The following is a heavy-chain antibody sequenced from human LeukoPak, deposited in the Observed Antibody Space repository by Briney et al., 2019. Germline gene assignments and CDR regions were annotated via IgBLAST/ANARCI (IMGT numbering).Heavy chain of an antibody. CDR3: ARHDSSSWYPFDY. CDR1: GYSFTSYW. V-gene: IGHV5-10-1*01. CDR2: TDPSDSYT. D-gene: IGHD6-13*01. J-gene: IGHJ4*02. Sequence: GESLKISCKGSGYSFTSYWISWVRQMPGKGLEWMGRTDPSDSYTNYSPSFQGHVTISADKSISTAYLQWRSLKASDTAMYYCARHDSSSWYPFDYWGQGTLVTVSS.